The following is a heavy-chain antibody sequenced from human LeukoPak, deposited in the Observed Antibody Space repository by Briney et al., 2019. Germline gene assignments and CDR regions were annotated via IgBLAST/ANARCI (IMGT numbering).Heavy chain of an antibody. CDR2: IDPSDSYT. CDR3: ATIGYCSGGSCYPAPPHFDY. Sequence: GESLKISCKGSGYSFTSYWISWVRQMPGKGLEWMGRIDPSDSYTNYSPSFQGHVTISADKSISTASLQWSSLKASHTAIYYCATIGYCSGGSCYPAPPHFDYWGQGTLVTVSS. D-gene: IGHD2-15*01. CDR1: GYSFTSYW. J-gene: IGHJ4*02. V-gene: IGHV5-10-1*01.